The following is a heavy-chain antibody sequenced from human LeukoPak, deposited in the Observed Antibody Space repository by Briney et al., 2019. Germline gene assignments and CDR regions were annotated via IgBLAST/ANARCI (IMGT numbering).Heavy chain of an antibody. CDR3: ARDRHQYQLLVYRPMYYYYMDV. Sequence: PGRSLRLSCAASGFTFSSYAMHWVRQAPGKGLEWVAVISYDGSNKYYADSVKGRFTISRDNSKNTLYLRMNSLRAEDTAVYYCARDRHQYQLLVYRPMYYYYMDVWGKGTTVTVSS. CDR1: GFTFSSYA. J-gene: IGHJ6*03. D-gene: IGHD2-2*01. V-gene: IGHV3-30-3*01. CDR2: ISYDGSNK.